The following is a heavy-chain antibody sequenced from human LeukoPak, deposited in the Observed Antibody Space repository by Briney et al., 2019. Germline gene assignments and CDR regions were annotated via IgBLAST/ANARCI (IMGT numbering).Heavy chain of an antibody. CDR3: ARDLGMTTVRFDP. J-gene: IGHJ5*02. CDR2: IIPILGIA. CDR1: GGTFSSYA. D-gene: IGHD4-17*01. Sequence: GASVKVSCKASGGTFSSYAISWVRQAPGQGLEWMGRIIPILGIANYAQKFQGRVTITADESTSTAYMELSSLRSEDTAVYYCARDLGMTTVRFDPWGQGTLVTVSS. V-gene: IGHV1-69*04.